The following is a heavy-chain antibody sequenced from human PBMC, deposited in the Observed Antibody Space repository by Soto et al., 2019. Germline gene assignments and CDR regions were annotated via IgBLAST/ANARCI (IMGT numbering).Heavy chain of an antibody. CDR2: IYYSGST. V-gene: IGHV4-59*01. Sequence: SETLSLTCTVSGGXISSYYWSWIRQPPGKGLEWIGYIYYSGSTNYNPSLKSRVTISVDTSKNQFSLKLSSVTAADTAVYYCAREGAAGFDYWGQGTLVTVSS. CDR1: GGXISSYY. CDR3: AREGAAGFDY. J-gene: IGHJ4*02. D-gene: IGHD6-13*01.